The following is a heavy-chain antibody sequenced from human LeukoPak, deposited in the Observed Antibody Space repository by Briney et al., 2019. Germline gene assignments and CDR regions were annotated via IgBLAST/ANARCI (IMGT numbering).Heavy chain of an antibody. Sequence: GGSLRLSCSVSGFTFSTYVMHWVRQAPGMGLEYVSAISSNGDNTYYADSVKGRFTISRDNSKNTLYLLSSLRADDTAVYYCVRGTGYWGQGTLVTVSS. CDR1: GFTFSTYV. V-gene: IGHV3-64D*06. J-gene: IGHJ4*02. CDR2: ISSNGDNT. CDR3: VRGTGY.